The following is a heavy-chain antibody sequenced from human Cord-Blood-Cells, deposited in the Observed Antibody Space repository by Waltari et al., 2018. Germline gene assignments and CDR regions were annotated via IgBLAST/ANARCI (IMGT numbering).Heavy chain of an antibody. CDR3: TTGS. CDR2: IKSKTDGGTT. V-gene: IGHV3-15*01. Sequence: EVQLVEPGGGWVKPGGVLRRSGEAAGVTVRNARMSWVRQAPGKGLEWVGRIKSKTDGGTTDSAAPVKGRFTISRDDSKNTLYLQMNSLKTEDTAVYYCTTGSWGQGTLVTVSS. J-gene: IGHJ4*02. CDR1: GVTVRNAR.